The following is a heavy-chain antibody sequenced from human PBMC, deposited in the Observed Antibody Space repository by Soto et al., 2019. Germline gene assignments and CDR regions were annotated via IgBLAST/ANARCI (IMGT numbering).Heavy chain of an antibody. CDR1: GGSFSGYY. V-gene: IGHV4-34*01. CDR3: AIGNYLAFGDY. Sequence: SETLSLTCAVYGGSFSGYYWSWIRQPPGKGLEWIGEINHSGSTNYNPSLKSRVTISVDTSKNQFSLKLSSVTAADTAVYYCAIGNYLAFGDYWGQGTLVTVSS. D-gene: IGHD3-16*01. J-gene: IGHJ4*02. CDR2: INHSGST.